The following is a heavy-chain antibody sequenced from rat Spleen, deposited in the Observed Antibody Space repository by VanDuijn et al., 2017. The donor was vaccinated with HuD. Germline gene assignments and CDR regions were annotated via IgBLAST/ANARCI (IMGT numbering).Heavy chain of an antibody. J-gene: IGHJ1*01. V-gene: IGHV5-22*01. CDR3: ARHGPGTWYFDF. CDR2: IRFDGSST. CDR1: GFIFSNYD. D-gene: IGHD5-1*01. Sequence: EVQLVESGGGLVQPGRSMKLSCAASGFIFSNYDMAWVRQAPKKGLEWVATIRFDGSSTYYRDSVKGRFTISRDNAESTLYLQMNSLRSDDTATYYCARHGPGTWYFDFWGPGTMVTVSS.